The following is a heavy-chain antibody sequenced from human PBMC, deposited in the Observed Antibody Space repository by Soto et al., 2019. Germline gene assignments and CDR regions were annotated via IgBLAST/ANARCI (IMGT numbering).Heavy chain of an antibody. CDR1: GGSISSDDYY. CDR2: IYSSGRT. V-gene: IGHV4-30-4*01. Sequence: SETLSLTCTVSGGSISSDDYYWSWIRQPPGKGLEWIGYIYSSGRTSYNPSLESRLTISIDTSKNQFSLQLNSVSAADTAVYYCARGRRNPPDFFDYCGPGTLLTVS. CDR3: ARGRRNPPDFFDY. J-gene: IGHJ4*02.